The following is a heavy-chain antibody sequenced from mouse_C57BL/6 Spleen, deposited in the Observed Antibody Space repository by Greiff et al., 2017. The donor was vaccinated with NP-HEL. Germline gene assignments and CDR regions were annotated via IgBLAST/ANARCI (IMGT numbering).Heavy chain of an antibody. Sequence: VQLQQSGPELVKPGASVKIPCKASGYTFTDYNMDWVKQSHGKSLEWIGDINPNNGGTIYNQKFKGKATLTVDKSSSTAYMELRSLTSEDTAVYYCARGRHDYAMDYWGQGTSVTVSS. CDR1: GYTFTDYN. V-gene: IGHV1-18*01. CDR3: ARGRHDYAMDY. J-gene: IGHJ4*01. CDR2: INPNNGGT.